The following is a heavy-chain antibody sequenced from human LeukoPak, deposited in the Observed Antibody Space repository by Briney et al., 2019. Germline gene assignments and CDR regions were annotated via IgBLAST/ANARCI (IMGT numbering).Heavy chain of an antibody. CDR3: ARDLSSIAARPNYFDY. Sequence: KTGGSLRLSCAASGFTFSNYSMNWVRQAPGKGLEWVSSISSSSSYISYAASVPGRSTTPRHNAKNSMYLQMNSLRAEDTAVYYCARDLSSIAARPNYFDYWGQGTLVTVSS. V-gene: IGHV3-21*01. CDR1: GFTFSNYS. CDR2: ISSSSSYI. D-gene: IGHD6-6*01. J-gene: IGHJ4*02.